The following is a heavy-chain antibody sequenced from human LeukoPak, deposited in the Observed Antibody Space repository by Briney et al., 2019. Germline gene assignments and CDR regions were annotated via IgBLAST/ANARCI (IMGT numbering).Heavy chain of an antibody. D-gene: IGHD3-10*01. J-gene: IGHJ3*02. Sequence: SETLSLTCSVSGYSISSGYYWGWIRQPPGKGLEWIGSVFHSGITYYKPSLKSRVTILVDTSKDQFSLKLSSVTAVDTAVYYCARIPSPFGGPDIWGQGTMVTVSS. CDR3: ARIPSPFGGPDI. CDR1: GYSISSGYY. V-gene: IGHV4-38-2*02. CDR2: VFHSGIT.